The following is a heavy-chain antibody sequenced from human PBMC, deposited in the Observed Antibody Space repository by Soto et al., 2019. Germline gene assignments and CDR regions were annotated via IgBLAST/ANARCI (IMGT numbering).Heavy chain of an antibody. CDR1: GNTFTNYY. CDR2: INPSGTYT. Sequence: ASVKVSCKXLGNTFTNYYIHWVRQAPGQGLEWMGIINPSGTYTSYAQRFEGRITMTRDTSTSTVYMELSSLRYEDTAMYYCARDIPPDGMDVWGQGTTVTVSS. J-gene: IGHJ6*02. V-gene: IGHV1-46*01. CDR3: ARDIPPDGMDV.